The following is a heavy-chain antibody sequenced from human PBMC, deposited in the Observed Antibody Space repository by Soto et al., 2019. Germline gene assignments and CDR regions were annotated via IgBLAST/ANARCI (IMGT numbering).Heavy chain of an antibody. CDR3: ASVGQFYDSSGSGDDY. CDR1: GYTFTGYY. V-gene: IGHV1-2*02. CDR2: INPNSGGT. J-gene: IGHJ4*02. D-gene: IGHD3-22*01. Sequence: WASVKVSCKASGYTFTGYYMHWVRQAPGQGLEWMGWINPNSGGTNYAQKFQGRVTMTRDTSISTAYMELSRLRSDDTAVYYCASVGQFYDSSGSGDDYWGQGTLVTVSS.